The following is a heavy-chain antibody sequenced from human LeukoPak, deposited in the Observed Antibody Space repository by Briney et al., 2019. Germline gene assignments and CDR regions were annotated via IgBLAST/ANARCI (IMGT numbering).Heavy chain of an antibody. D-gene: IGHD3-16*01. V-gene: IGHV3-21*01. CDR2: MSVSSGLI. CDR1: GFTFSRYS. CDR3: AREFEGSASGAGY. Sequence: GGSLRLSCAASGFTFSRYSMNWVRQAPGKGLEWVSSMSVSSGLIYYADSVKGRFTVSRDNAKNSLYLQMNSLRADDTAVYYCAREFEGSASGAGYWSRGTLVTVSS. J-gene: IGHJ4*02.